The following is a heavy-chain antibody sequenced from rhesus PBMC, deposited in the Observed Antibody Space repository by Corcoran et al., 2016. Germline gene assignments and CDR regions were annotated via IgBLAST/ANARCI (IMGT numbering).Heavy chain of an antibody. Sequence: QVQLQESGPGLVKPSETLPLTCAVSGASISSNYWSWTRRAQGRGREWIGRVYGSGGRTDYNPSLKGRVTISIDTSKNQFSLKLSSVTAADTAVYYCARDIGYLTGVIIYDYWGQGVLVTVSS. D-gene: IGHD3-34*01. J-gene: IGHJ4*01. CDR2: VYGSGGRT. CDR1: GASISSNY. V-gene: IGHV4S2*01. CDR3: ARDIGYLTGVIIYDY.